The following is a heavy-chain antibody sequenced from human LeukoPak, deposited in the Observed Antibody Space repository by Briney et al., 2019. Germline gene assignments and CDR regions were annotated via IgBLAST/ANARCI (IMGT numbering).Heavy chain of an antibody. CDR2: VYWDDDN. CDR1: GFSLPTYGVG. J-gene: IGHJ4*02. D-gene: IGHD1-1*01. Sequence: PTLVNPTQTLALTCTFSGFSLPTYGVGVGWLRQSPGMGLGWLAFVYWDDDNRYSPSLSNRLTATKDTSRNQAVLTLTNMDPVDIATYYCAHSPNRHDNGWNTGFFDYWGQGTLVTVSS. V-gene: IGHV2-5*02. CDR3: AHSPNRHDNGWNTGFFDY.